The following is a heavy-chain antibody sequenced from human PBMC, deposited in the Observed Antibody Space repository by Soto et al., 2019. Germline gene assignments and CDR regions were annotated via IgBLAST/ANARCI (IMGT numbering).Heavy chain of an antibody. CDR1: GDSVNSENSY. V-gene: IGHV4-61*01. CDR2: IYYSGST. Sequence: ASETLSLTCTVSGDSVNSENSYWSWIRQPPGKGLEWIGYIYYSGSTNYNPSLKSRVTISVDTSKNQFSLKLSSVTAADTAVYYCARLGHMDDYWGQGTQVTVS. D-gene: IGHD2-21*01. J-gene: IGHJ4*02. CDR3: ARLGHMDDY.